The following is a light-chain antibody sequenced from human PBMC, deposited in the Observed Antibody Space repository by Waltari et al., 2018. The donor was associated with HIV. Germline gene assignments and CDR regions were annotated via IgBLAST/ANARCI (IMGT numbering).Light chain of an antibody. CDR1: QGVLHSDGTIN. J-gene: IGKJ2*01. V-gene: IGKV2-30*02. Sequence: DVVMTQSPLSLSVALGQPASISCKSSQGVLHSDGTINLNWFHQRPGQSPRRLIYKVSQRDPGVPGRFSGSGSGTGFTLNISRVEADDLGLFFCLQGTHWPYTFGQGTKLEI. CDR2: KVS. CDR3: LQGTHWPYT.